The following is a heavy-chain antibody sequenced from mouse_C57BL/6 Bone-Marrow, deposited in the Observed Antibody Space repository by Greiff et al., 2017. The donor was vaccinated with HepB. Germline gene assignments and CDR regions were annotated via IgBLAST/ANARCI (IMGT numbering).Heavy chain of an antibody. V-gene: IGHV1-74*01. CDR3: AIGGSNYGFAY. D-gene: IGHD2-5*01. CDR2: IHPSDSDT. J-gene: IGHJ3*01. CDR1: GYTFTSYW. Sequence: QVQLKQPGAELVKPGASVKVSCKASGYTFTSYWMHWVKQRPGQGLEWIGRIHPSDSDTNYNQKFKGKATLTVDKSSSTAYMQLSSLTSEDSAVYYCAIGGSNYGFAYWGQGTLVTVSA.